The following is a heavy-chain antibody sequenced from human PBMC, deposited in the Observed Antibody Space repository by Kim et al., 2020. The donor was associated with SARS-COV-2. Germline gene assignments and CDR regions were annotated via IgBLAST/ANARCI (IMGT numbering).Heavy chain of an antibody. D-gene: IGHD6-13*01. CDR3: ARRYSSSWLYYFDY. Sequence: NPSLKSRVTISVDASKNQFSLNLSSVTAADTAVYYCARRYSSSWLYYFDYWGQGSLVTVSS. V-gene: IGHV4-39*01. J-gene: IGHJ4*02.